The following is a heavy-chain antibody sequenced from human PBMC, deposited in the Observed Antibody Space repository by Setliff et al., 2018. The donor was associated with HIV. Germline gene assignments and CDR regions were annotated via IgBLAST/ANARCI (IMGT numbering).Heavy chain of an antibody. D-gene: IGHD3-22*01. CDR2: ISYDGSNK. V-gene: IGHV3-30*15. J-gene: IGHJ4*02. CDR1: GFSFSTYA. Sequence: PGGSLRLSCAASGFSFSTYAVHWVRQPPGKGLEWVAQISYDGSNKFYADSVKGRFTISRDNSKNTLYLHMGSLRAEDTAVYYCARDRDDSSGSYFDYWGQGTLVTVSS. CDR3: ARDRDDSSGSYFDY.